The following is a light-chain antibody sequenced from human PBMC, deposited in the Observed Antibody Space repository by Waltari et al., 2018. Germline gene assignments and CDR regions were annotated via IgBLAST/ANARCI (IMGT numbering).Light chain of an antibody. CDR3: MQGADWPYT. CDR1: QSLVHSDGNTY. J-gene: IGKJ2*01. V-gene: IGKV2-30*02. Sequence: DVVMTQSPLSLPVTLGQPASISCRSSQSLVHSDGNTYLSWFQQRPGQSPRRLIYQVSNRDSGVPDRFSGSGSGTDFTLRISRVEAEDVGVYYCMQGADWPYTFGQGTKLEIK. CDR2: QVS.